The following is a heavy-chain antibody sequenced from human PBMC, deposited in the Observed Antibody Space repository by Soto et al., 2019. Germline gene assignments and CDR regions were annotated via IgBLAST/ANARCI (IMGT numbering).Heavy chain of an antibody. CDR2: VSSDGSST. Sequence: EVQLVESGGGLVQPGESLRLSCAASGFTFSSYWMHWIRQAPGKGLVWVSRVSSDGSSTVYANSVKGRLTISRDNAKNTLYLQMNSLREEDTAMYYCARGQPNYSAFDSWGQGTLVTVSS. J-gene: IGHJ4*02. CDR3: ARGQPNYSAFDS. V-gene: IGHV3-74*01. CDR1: GFTFSSYW. D-gene: IGHD4-4*01.